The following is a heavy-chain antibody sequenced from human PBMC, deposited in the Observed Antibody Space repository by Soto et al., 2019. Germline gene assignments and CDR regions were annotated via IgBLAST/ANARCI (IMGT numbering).Heavy chain of an antibody. J-gene: IGHJ5*02. D-gene: IGHD3-10*01. V-gene: IGHV4-4*02. CDR2: IYHSGST. CDR3: ARFVSCIGIKCYVNHFDP. CDR1: NGSISSSNW. Sequence: SETLSLTCAVSNGSISSSNWWSWVRQPPGKGLEWIGEIYHSGSTNYNPSLKSRVTISLDKSKNQFSLKLSSVTAADTAVYYCARFVSCIGIKCYVNHFDPWGQGTLVTVSS.